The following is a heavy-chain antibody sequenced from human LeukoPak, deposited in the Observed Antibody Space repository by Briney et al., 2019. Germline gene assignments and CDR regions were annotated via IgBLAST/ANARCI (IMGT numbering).Heavy chain of an antibody. Sequence: SETLSLTCTVSGFSISTGYYWGWIRHPPGRGLGWIGSFNHSGSTYYNPSLKSRVTISADTSKNQFSLILTSVTAADTAVYYCARVRGNIVIVPATIFFDYWGQGTLVTVSS. CDR1: GFSISTGYY. J-gene: IGHJ4*02. CDR2: FNHSGST. V-gene: IGHV4-38-2*02. D-gene: IGHD2-2*01. CDR3: ARVRGNIVIVPATIFFDY.